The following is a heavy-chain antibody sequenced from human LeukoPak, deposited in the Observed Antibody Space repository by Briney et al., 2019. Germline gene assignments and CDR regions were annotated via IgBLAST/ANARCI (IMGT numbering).Heavy chain of an antibody. Sequence: SVKVSCKASGGTFSSYAISWVRQAPGQGLEWMGGTIPIFGTANYAQKFQGRVTITADESTSTAYMELSSLRSEDTAVYYCARGVRVKSPKDYYYYGMDVWGQGTTVTVSS. CDR2: TIPIFGTA. J-gene: IGHJ6*02. V-gene: IGHV1-69*13. CDR3: ARGVRVKSPKDYYYYGMDV. D-gene: IGHD3-10*01. CDR1: GGTFSSYA.